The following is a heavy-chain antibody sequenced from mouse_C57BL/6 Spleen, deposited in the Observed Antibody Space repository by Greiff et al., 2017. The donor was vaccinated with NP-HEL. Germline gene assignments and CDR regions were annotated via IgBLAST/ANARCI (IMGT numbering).Heavy chain of an antibody. CDR3: ARKGDYGSSYAMDY. D-gene: IGHD1-1*01. Sequence: QVQLQQSGAELVRPGASVKLSCKASGYTFTDYYINWVKQRPGQGLEWIARIYPGSGNTYYNEKFKGKATLTAEKSSSTAYMQLSSLTSEDSAVYFCARKGDYGSSYAMDYWGQGTSVTVSS. J-gene: IGHJ4*01. CDR2: IYPGSGNT. CDR1: GYTFTDYY. V-gene: IGHV1-76*01.